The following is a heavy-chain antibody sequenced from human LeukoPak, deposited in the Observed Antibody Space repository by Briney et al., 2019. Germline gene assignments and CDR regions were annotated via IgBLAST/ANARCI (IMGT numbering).Heavy chain of an antibody. CDR1: GYTFTGYY. J-gene: IGHJ4*02. V-gene: IGHV1-2*02. D-gene: IGHD1-26*01. Sequence: ASVKVSCKASGYTFTGYYMHWVRQAPGQGLEWMGWINPNSGGTNYAQKFQGRVTMTRDTSISTAYMELSRLRSDDTAVYYCARGRPRRVGATTGLYFDYWGQGTLVTVSS. CDR2: INPNSGGT. CDR3: ARGRPRRVGATTGLYFDY.